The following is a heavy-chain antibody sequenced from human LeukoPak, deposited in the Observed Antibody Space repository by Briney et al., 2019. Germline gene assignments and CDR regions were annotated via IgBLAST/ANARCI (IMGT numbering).Heavy chain of an antibody. V-gene: IGHV3-30*04. CDR3: AKDYGSSWTLFDY. CDR1: GFTFSSYA. D-gene: IGHD6-13*01. J-gene: IGHJ4*02. CDR2: ISYDGSNK. Sequence: GGSLRLSCAASGFTFSSYAMHWVRQAPGKGLEWVAVISYDGSNKYYADSVKGRFTISRDNSKNTLYLQMNSLRAEDTALYYCAKDYGSSWTLFDYWGQGTLVTVSS.